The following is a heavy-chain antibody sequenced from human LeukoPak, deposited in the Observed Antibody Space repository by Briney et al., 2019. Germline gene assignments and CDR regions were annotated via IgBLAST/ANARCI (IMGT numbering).Heavy chain of an antibody. CDR2: IKLDGSEQ. CDR3: ARDSPRGWSMDV. V-gene: IGHV3-7*01. J-gene: IGHJ6*03. D-gene: IGHD3-10*01. Sequence: GGSLGLSCAASGFTFSYYWMYWVRQAPGKGLEWVASIKLDGSEQYYLGSVKGRFTISRDNARNSLYLQMNSLRAEDTDIYYCARDSPRGWSMDVWGKGTTVTVSS. CDR1: GFTFSYYW.